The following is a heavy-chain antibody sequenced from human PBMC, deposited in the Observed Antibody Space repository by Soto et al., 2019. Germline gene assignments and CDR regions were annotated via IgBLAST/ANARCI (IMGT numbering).Heavy chain of an antibody. V-gene: IGHV1-24*01. J-gene: IGHJ6*02. CDR3: ATGLVAANVFMGPLYYYYGMDV. D-gene: IGHD2-15*01. CDR1: GYTFTGYY. Sequence: ASVKVSCKASGYTFTGYYLHWVRQAPGKGLEWMGGFDPEDGETIYAQKFQGRVTMTEDTSTDTAYMELSSLRSEDTAVYYCATGLVAANVFMGPLYYYYGMDVWGQGTTVTVSS. CDR2: FDPEDGET.